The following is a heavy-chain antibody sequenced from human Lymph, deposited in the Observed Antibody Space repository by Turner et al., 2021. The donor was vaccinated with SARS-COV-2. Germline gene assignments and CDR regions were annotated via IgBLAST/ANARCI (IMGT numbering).Heavy chain of an antibody. CDR1: GYTFTSYD. J-gene: IGHJ6*02. V-gene: IGHV1-8*02. CDR3: ARGRYSGGGMDV. D-gene: IGHD1-26*01. Sequence: QVQLVQSGAEVKKPGASAKVSCKAPGYTFTSYDINWVRQTTGQGREWMGWMNPNSGNTGYAQKFQGRVTMTRNTSISTAYMELSSLRSEDTAVYYCARGRYSGGGMDVWGQGTTVTVSS. CDR2: MNPNSGNT.